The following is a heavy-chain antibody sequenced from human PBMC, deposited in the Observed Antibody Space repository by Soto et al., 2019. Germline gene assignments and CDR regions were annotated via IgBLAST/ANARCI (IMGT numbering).Heavy chain of an antibody. CDR3: ARAEGIAAAGTRVDI. D-gene: IGHD6-13*01. J-gene: IGHJ3*02. CDR1: GASVSSNSAA. CDR2: TYYRSKWYN. Sequence: SQTLSLTCAISGASVSSNSAACNWIRQSPSRGLEWLGRTYYRSKWYNDYAVSVKSRITINPVTSKNQFSLQLNSVTPEDTAVYYCARAEGIAAAGTRVDIWGQGTMVTVSS. V-gene: IGHV6-1*01.